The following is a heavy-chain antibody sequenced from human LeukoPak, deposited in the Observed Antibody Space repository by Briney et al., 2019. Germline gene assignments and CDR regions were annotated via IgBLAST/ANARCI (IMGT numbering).Heavy chain of an antibody. CDR3: ARSSIAAAGHLDY. D-gene: IGHD6-13*01. CDR1: GFTFSSYS. CDR2: ISSSSSYI. V-gene: IGHV3-21*01. J-gene: IGHJ4*02. Sequence: GGSLRLSCAASGFTFSSYSMNWVRQAPGKGLEGVSSISSSSSYIYYADSVKGRFTISRDNAKNSLYLQMNSLRAEDTVVYYCARSSIAAAGHLDYWGQGTLVTVSS.